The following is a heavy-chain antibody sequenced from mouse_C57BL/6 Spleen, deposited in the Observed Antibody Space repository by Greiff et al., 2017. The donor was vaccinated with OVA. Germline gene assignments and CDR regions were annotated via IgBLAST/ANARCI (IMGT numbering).Heavy chain of an antibody. Sequence: QVHVKQSGAELVKPGASVEMSCKASGYTFTTYPIEWMKQNHGKSLEWIGNFHPYNDDTKYNEKFKGKATLTVEQSSSTVYLELRRLTSEVSAVDCGGREGAYGYDGVFDYWGQGTTLTVSS. CDR2: FHPYNDDT. V-gene: IGHV1-47*01. D-gene: IGHD2-2*01. CDR1: GYTFTTYP. J-gene: IGHJ2*01. CDR3: GREGAYGYDGVFDY.